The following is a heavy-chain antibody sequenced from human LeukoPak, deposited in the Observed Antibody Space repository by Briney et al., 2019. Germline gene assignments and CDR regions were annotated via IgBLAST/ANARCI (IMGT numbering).Heavy chain of an antibody. Sequence: SETLSLTCTASGGSISSSTYYWGWIRQPPGKGLEWIGSIYYRGNSYYNPSLKSRVTISVDTSKNHFSLKLRSVTAADTAVYYCAKDHYDSSGYPFDYWGQGTLVTVSS. D-gene: IGHD3-22*01. CDR1: GGSISSSTYY. V-gene: IGHV4-39*07. CDR3: AKDHYDSSGYPFDY. CDR2: IYYRGNS. J-gene: IGHJ4*02.